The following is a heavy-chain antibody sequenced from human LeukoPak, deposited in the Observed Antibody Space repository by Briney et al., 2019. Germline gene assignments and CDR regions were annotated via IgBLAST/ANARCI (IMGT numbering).Heavy chain of an antibody. J-gene: IGHJ5*02. D-gene: IGHD2-15*01. CDR2: IYYSGST. CDR3: ARLNCSGGSCYSVDH. Sequence: SETLSLTCTVSGGSISSGAYYWSWIRQHPGKGLEWIGYIYYSGSTYYNPSLKSRVTISIVTYKNQFSLKLSSVTAADTAVYYCARLNCSGGSCYSVDHWGQGTLVTVSS. V-gene: IGHV4-30-4*08. CDR1: GGSISSGAYY.